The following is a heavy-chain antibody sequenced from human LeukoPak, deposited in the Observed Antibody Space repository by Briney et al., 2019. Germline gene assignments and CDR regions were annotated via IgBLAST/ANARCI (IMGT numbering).Heavy chain of an antibody. CDR2: INHSGST. CDR3: ARHSPGIVATPFDY. J-gene: IGHJ4*02. CDR1: GGSFSGYY. D-gene: IGHD5-12*01. Sequence: KPSETLSLTRAVYGGSFSGYYWSWIRQPPGKRLEWIGEINHSGSTNYNPSLKSRVTISVDTSKNQFSLRLSSVTAADTAVYYCARHSPGIVATPFDYWGQGTLVTVSS. V-gene: IGHV4-34*01.